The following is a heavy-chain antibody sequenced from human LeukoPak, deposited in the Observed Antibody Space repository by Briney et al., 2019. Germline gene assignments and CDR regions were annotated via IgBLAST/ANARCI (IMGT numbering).Heavy chain of an antibody. V-gene: IGHV3-23*01. D-gene: IGHD6-13*01. CDR2: VSGSGSTT. CDR3: AKDRRSAEPALSYFDY. Sequence: GGSLRLSCAASGFTFSGYAMSWVRQAPRKGLEWVSAVSGSGSTTYYADSVKGRFTISRDNSKNTLYLQMNSLRAEGTAVYYCAKDRRSAEPALSYFDYWGQGTLVTVSS. CDR1: GFTFSGYA. J-gene: IGHJ4*02.